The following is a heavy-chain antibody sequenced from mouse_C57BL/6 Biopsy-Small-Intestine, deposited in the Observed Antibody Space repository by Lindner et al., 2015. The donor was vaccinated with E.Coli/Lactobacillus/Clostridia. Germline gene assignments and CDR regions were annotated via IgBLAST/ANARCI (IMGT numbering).Heavy chain of an antibody. CDR2: IYPRSDNT. D-gene: IGHD3-2*02. Sequence: VQLQESGDELARPGTSVKLSCRASGYTLTSYDISWVKQRTGQGLEWIGEIYPRSDNTYYNEKFKGKATLTADKSSSTAYMELRSLTSEDSAVYFCARKDDSSGSFAYWGQGTLVTVSA. CDR1: GYTLTSYD. V-gene: IGHV1-81*01. CDR3: ARKDDSSGSFAY. J-gene: IGHJ3*01.